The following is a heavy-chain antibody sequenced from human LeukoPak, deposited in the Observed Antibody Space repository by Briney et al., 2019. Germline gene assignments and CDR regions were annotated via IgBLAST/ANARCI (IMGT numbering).Heavy chain of an antibody. V-gene: IGHV3-23*01. CDR1: GFTFSNYA. CDR2: IGASGVDT. Sequence: GGSLRLSCAASGFTFSNYAMTWVRRAPGKGLEWVSAIGASGVDTYYADSVRGRFTVPRDNSKNILYLYMSSLRAEDTAVYFCAKRPRDSTGYYLGAFHDWGQGTTVTVSS. D-gene: IGHD3-22*01. J-gene: IGHJ3*01. CDR3: AKRPRDSTGYYLGAFHD.